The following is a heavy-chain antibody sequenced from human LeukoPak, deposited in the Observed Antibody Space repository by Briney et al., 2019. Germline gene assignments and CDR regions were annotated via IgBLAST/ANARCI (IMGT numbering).Heavy chain of an antibody. CDR1: GGSISGSY. Sequence: SETLSLTCTVSGGSISGSYWSWIRQPPGKRLEWIGYISYSGSTNCNPSLKSRVTISIDTSKNQFSLKLTSVTAADTAVYYCAKSNGYGLVDIWGQGTMVTVSS. CDR3: AKSNGYGLVDI. V-gene: IGHV4-59*12. D-gene: IGHD3-10*01. J-gene: IGHJ3*02. CDR2: ISYSGST.